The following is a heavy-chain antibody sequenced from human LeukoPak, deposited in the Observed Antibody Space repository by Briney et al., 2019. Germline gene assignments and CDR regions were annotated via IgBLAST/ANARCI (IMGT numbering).Heavy chain of an antibody. CDR2: ISSSSSDI. D-gene: IGHD3-16*01. CDR3: AKDAVYIAGGSLDNYYYYMDV. Sequence: RGSLRLSCAATGFTFDDYAMHWVRQAPGKGLEWVSSISSSSSDIYYADSVKGRFTISRDNAKNSLYLQMNSLRAEDTAVYYCAKDAVYIAGGSLDNYYYYMDVWGKGTTVTISS. CDR1: GFTFDDYA. V-gene: IGHV3-21*01. J-gene: IGHJ6*03.